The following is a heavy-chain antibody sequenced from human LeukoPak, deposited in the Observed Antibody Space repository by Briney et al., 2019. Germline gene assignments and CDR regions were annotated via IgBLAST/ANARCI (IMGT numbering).Heavy chain of an antibody. J-gene: IGHJ4*02. V-gene: IGHV4-34*01. D-gene: IGHD2-15*01. Sequence: PSETLSLTCAVYGGSFSGYYWSWIRQPPGKGLEWIGEINHSGSTNYNPSLKSRVTISVDTSKNQFSLKLSSVTATDTAVYYCARGLSAIVYWGQGTLVTVSS. CDR2: INHSGST. CDR1: GGSFSGYY. CDR3: ARGLSAIVY.